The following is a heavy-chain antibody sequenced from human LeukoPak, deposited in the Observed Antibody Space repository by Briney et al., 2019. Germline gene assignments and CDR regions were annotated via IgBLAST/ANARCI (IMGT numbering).Heavy chain of an antibody. J-gene: IGHJ4*02. CDR3: ARDKRGSGYYFDY. Sequence: TSETLSLTCAVYGGSFSGYYWSWIRQPPGKGLEWIGEINHSGSTNYNPSLKSRVTISVDTSKNQFSLKLSSVTAADTAVYYCARDKRGSGYYFDYWGQGTLVTVSS. V-gene: IGHV4-34*01. CDR2: INHSGST. D-gene: IGHD3-10*01. CDR1: GGSFSGYY.